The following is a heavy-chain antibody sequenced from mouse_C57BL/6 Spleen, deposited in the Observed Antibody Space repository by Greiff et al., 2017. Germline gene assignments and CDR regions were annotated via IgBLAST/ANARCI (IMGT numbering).Heavy chain of an antibody. J-gene: IGHJ4*01. CDR1: GYTFTDYE. V-gene: IGHV1-15*01. CDR3: TRWGSIHYYAMDY. Sequence: QVQLKQSGAELVRPGASVTLSCKASGYTFTDYEMHWVKQTPVHGLEWIGAIDPETGGTAYNQKFKGKAILTADKSSSTAYMELRSLTSEDSAVYYCTRWGSIHYYAMDYWGQGTSVTVSS. CDR2: IDPETGGT.